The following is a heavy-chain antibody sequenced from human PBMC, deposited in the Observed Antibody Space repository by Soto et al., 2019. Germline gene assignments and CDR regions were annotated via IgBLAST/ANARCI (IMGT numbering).Heavy chain of an antibody. CDR2: IIPIFGTA. CDR1: GGTFSSYA. Sequence: QVQLVQSGAEVKKPGSSVKVSCKASGGTFSSYAISWVRQAPGQGLEWMGGIIPIFGTAKYAQKFQGRVTITADESTSTAYMELSSLRSEDTAVYYCARGYPGGIAVGEVSYYCYGMDVWGQGTTVTVS. CDR3: ARGYPGGIAVGEVSYYCYGMDV. V-gene: IGHV1-69*01. D-gene: IGHD6-19*01. J-gene: IGHJ6*02.